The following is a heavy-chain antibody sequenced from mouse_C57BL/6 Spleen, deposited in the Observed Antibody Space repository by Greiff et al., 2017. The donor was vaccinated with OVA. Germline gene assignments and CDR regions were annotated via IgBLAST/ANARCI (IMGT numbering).Heavy chain of an antibody. CDR3: ARGEGYYDYSFAY. V-gene: IGHV3-1*01. D-gene: IGHD2-4*01. Sequence: EVQVVESGPGMVKPSQSLSLTCTVTGYSITSGYDWHWIRHFPGNKLEWMGYISYSGSTNYNPSLKSRISITHDTSKNHFFLKLNSVTTEDTATYYCARGEGYYDYSFAYWGQGTLVTVSA. J-gene: IGHJ3*01. CDR1: GYSITSGYD. CDR2: ISYSGST.